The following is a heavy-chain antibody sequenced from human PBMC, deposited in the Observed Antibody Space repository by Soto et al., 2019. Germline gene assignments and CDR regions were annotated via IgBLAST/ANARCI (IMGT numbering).Heavy chain of an antibody. CDR3: ARDLAAGDL. Sequence: QAHLVQSGAEVREPGASVKVSCRTSGYTFINYYIHWVRQAPGHGLEWMAIINPMSGATNYAQKFQGRITLTMDTSTTTVYLEVSSLTSEYTAVYYWARDLAAGDLWGQGTLVTVSS. J-gene: IGHJ5*02. CDR1: GYTFINYY. D-gene: IGHD3-16*01. CDR2: INPMSGAT. V-gene: IGHV1-46*01.